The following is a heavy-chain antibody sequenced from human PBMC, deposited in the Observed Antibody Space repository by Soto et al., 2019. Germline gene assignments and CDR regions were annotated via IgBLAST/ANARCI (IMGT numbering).Heavy chain of an antibody. J-gene: IGHJ4*02. CDR3: AKDLSSYGYAAGGY. D-gene: IGHD5-18*01. Sequence: EVQLLESGGGLVQPGGSLRLSCAASGFTFSSYAMSWVRQAPGKGLEWVSAISGSGGSTYYADSVKGRFTISRDNAKNTLYLQMNSLRAEDTAVYYCAKDLSSYGYAAGGYWGQGTLVTVSS. CDR2: ISGSGGST. V-gene: IGHV3-23*01. CDR1: GFTFSSYA.